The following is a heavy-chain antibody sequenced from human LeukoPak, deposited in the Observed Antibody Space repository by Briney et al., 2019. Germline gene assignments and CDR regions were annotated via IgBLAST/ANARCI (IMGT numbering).Heavy chain of an antibody. J-gene: IGHJ6*03. CDR2: IWSDGNSR. D-gene: IGHD2-8*02. CDR3: AKDPGASVSGFHMDV. Sequence: EGSLRLSCAASGFTFRNYGMHWVRQATGKGLEWVSFIWSDGNSRFYADSVKGRFTISRDNSKNVLYLQMDSLRPDDTALYYCAKDPGASVSGFHMDVWGKGTTVIVSS. V-gene: IGHV3-30*02. CDR1: GFTFRNYG.